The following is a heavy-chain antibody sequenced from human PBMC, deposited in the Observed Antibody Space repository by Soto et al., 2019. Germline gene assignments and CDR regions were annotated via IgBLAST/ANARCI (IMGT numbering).Heavy chain of an antibody. CDR3: ARALSGSYYIFDY. Sequence: PSQTLSLTCAMSGDSFSSNSATLNWIRQSPSRGLEWLGRTYYRSKWYYDYAVSVKSRVSIDPDTSKNQLSLQLRSVTPEDTAVYFCARALSGSYYIFDYRGRGTRVTVSS. CDR1: GDSFSSNSAT. CDR2: TYYRSKWYY. J-gene: IGHJ4*02. V-gene: IGHV6-1*01. D-gene: IGHD3-10*01.